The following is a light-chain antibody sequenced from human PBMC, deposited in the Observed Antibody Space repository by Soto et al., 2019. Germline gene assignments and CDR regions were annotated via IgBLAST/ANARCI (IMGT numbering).Light chain of an antibody. CDR3: QQFHTIPWT. V-gene: IGKV4-1*01. Sequence: DIVMTQSPDSLAVSLGERATINCKSSQSVLYSSNNKNYLAWYQQKPGQPPKLLIYWASTRESGVPDRFSGSGSGTEFTLTITDLQAEDLAVYYCQQFHTIPWTFGQGTKVDIK. CDR2: WAS. J-gene: IGKJ1*01. CDR1: QSVLYSSNNKNY.